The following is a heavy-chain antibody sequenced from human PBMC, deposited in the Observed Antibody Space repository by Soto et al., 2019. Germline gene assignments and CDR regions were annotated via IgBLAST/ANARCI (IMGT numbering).Heavy chain of an antibody. CDR2: IYYSGST. CDR3: ARHSVTYYDFDY. Sequence: SETLSLTCTVSGGSSSSYYWSWIRQPPGKGVEWIGYIYYSGSTNYNPSLKSRVTISVDTSNNQFSLTLTSVTAADMAVYYCARHSVTYYDFDYWGQGTLVTVSS. CDR1: GGSSSSYY. V-gene: IGHV4-59*08. D-gene: IGHD1-26*01. J-gene: IGHJ4*02.